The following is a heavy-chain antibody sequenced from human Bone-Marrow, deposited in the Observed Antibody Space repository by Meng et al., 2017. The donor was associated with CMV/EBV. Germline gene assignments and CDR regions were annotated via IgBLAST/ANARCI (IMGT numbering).Heavy chain of an antibody. CDR1: GFTFSIYS. Sequence: GGSLRLSCAASGFTFSIYSMNWVRQAPGKGLEWVSYISSSSSTIYYADSVKGRFTISRDNAKNSLYLQMNSLRAEDTAVYSCARGGRLGYYYGMDVWGQGTTVTVS. D-gene: IGHD3-16*01. CDR2: ISSSSSTI. CDR3: ARGGRLGYYYGMDV. V-gene: IGHV3-48*04. J-gene: IGHJ6*02.